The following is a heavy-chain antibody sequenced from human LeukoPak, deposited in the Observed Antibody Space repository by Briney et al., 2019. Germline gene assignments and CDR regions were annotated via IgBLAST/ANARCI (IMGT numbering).Heavy chain of an antibody. V-gene: IGHV1-18*01. CDR1: GYTFTSYG. J-gene: IGHJ5*02. CDR3: ARDKTRYYDFWSGYYTPNWFDP. Sequence: ASVTVSCKASGYTFTSYGISWARQAAGQGREWMGWISAYNGNTNYAQKLQGRVTMTTDTSTSTAYMELRSLRSDDTAVYYCARDKTRYYDFWSGYYTPNWFDPWGQGTLVTVSS. CDR2: ISAYNGNT. D-gene: IGHD3-3*01.